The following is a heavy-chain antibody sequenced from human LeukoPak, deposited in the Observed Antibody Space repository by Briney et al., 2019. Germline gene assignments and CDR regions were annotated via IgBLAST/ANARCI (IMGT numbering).Heavy chain of an antibody. V-gene: IGHV4-34*01. CDR1: GGSFSGYY. D-gene: IGHD3-3*01. CDR2: INHSGST. J-gene: IGHJ4*02. CDR3: ARGPLRFLEWPRGLDY. Sequence: PSETLSLTCAVYGGSFSGYYWSWIRQPPGKGLEWIGEINHSGSTNYNPSLKSRVTISVDTSKNQFSLKLSSVTAADTAVYYCARGPLRFLEWPRGLDYWGQGTLVTVSS.